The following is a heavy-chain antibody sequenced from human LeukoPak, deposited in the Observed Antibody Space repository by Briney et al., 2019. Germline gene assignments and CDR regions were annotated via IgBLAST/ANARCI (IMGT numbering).Heavy chain of an antibody. D-gene: IGHD6-19*01. Sequence: PGGSLRLSCVASGFTFSNYGMHWVRQAPGQGLEWVAVIYYDGSNKHYADSVKGRFTISRDNSKNTVYLQMNSLTAEDTAVYSCARGSSSSGYYYFDYWGQGTLVTVSS. V-gene: IGHV3-33*01. CDR3: ARGSSSSGYYYFDY. CDR1: GFTFSNYG. CDR2: IYYDGSNK. J-gene: IGHJ4*02.